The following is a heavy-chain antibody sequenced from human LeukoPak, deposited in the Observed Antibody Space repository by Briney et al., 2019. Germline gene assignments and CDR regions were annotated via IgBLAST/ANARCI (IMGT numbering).Heavy chain of an antibody. CDR3: ARQAWWETTTGAFDI. D-gene: IGHD1-26*01. CDR2: IYPGDSDN. CDR1: AYSFISYW. V-gene: IGHV5-51*01. J-gene: IGHJ3*02. Sequence: GESLKISCKGSAYSFISYWISWVGQMPAKGLEWMGIIYPGDSDNRYSPSFQGQVTISADKYISTGYLQWSSLKASDTAMYYCARQAWWETTTGAFDIWGQGTMVTVSS.